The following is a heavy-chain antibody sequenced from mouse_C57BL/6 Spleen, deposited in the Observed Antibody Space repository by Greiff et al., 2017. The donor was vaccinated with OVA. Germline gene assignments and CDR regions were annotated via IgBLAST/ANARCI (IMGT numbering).Heavy chain of an antibody. J-gene: IGHJ4*01. Sequence: EVQLQQSGPELVKPGASVKISCKASGYSFTGYYMNWVKQSPEKSLEWIGEINPSTGGTTYNQKFKAKATLTVDKSSSTAYMQLKSLTSEDSAVYYCARFYDAMDYWGQGTSVTVSS. CDR2: INPSTGGT. CDR1: GYSFTGYY. CDR3: ARFYDAMDY. D-gene: IGHD2-12*01. V-gene: IGHV1-42*01.